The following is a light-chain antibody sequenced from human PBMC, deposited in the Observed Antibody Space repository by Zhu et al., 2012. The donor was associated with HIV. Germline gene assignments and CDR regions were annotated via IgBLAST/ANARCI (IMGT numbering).Light chain of an antibody. J-gene: IGKJ4*01. Sequence: DIQLTQSPSFLSASVGDRVTITCRASQGISNHLAWYHQKPGKAPKLLIYGASVLQSGVPSRFSGSGSGTEFTLTISSLEPEDFAVYYCQQRINWRLTFGGGPRWTSN. V-gene: IGKV1-9*01. CDR2: GAS. CDR1: QGISNH. CDR3: QQRINWRLT.